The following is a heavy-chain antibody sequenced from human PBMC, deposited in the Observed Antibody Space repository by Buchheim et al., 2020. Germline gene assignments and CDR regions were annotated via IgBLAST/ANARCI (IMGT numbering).Heavy chain of an antibody. Sequence: QVQLVESGGGVVQPGRSLRLSCAASGFTFSTYGMHWVRQAPGKGLEWVAVIWYDGSDKYYADSVKGRFTISRDNSKNTLYLQMNNLRAEDTAVYYCARILGGSDYDYFDYWGQGTL. CDR1: GFTFSTYG. CDR3: ARILGGSDYDYFDY. D-gene: IGHD5-12*01. V-gene: IGHV3-33*01. J-gene: IGHJ4*02. CDR2: IWYDGSDK.